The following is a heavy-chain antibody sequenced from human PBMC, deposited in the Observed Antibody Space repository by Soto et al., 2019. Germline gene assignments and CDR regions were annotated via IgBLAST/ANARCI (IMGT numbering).Heavy chain of an antibody. CDR2: ISSNGGST. J-gene: IGHJ6*02. V-gene: IGHV3-64D*08. Sequence: GGSLRLSCSASGFTFSSYAMHWVRQAPGKGLEYVSAISSNGGSTYYADSVKGRFTISRDNSKNTLYLQMSSLRAEDTAVYYCVLTEGTQPDYYYGMDVWGQGTTVTVSS. CDR1: GFTFSSYA. CDR3: VLTEGTQPDYYYGMDV. D-gene: IGHD1-1*01.